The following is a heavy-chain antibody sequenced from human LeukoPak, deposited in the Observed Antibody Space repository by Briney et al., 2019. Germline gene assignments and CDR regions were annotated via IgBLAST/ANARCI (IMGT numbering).Heavy chain of an antibody. Sequence: SETLSLTCAVYGGSFSGYYWSWIRQPAGKGLEWIGRIYTSGSTNYNPSLKSRVTMSVDTSKNQFSLKLSSVTAADTAVYYCARQLELRWFDPWGQGTLVTVSS. J-gene: IGHJ5*02. CDR3: ARQLELRWFDP. V-gene: IGHV4-59*10. CDR1: GGSFSGYY. D-gene: IGHD1-7*01. CDR2: IYTSGST.